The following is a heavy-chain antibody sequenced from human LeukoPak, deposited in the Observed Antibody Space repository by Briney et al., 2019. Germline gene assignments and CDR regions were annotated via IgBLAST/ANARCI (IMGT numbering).Heavy chain of an antibody. J-gene: IGHJ4*02. CDR1: GFTFSSYS. CDR3: AITPVHHSSGWYALRDY. V-gene: IGHV3-21*01. CDR2: ISSSSSYI. Sequence: PEGSLRLSCAASGFTFSSYSTNWVRQAPGKGLEWVSSISSSSSYIYYADSVKGRFTISRDNAKNSLYLQMNSLRAEDTAVYYCAITPVHHSSGWYALRDYWGQGTLVTVSS. D-gene: IGHD6-19*01.